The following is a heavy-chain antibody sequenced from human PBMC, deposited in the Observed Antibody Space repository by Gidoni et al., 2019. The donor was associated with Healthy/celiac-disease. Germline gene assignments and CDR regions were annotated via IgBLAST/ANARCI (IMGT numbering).Heavy chain of an antibody. V-gene: IGHV4-4*02. J-gene: IGHJ4*02. CDR1: GGSISSSNW. D-gene: IGHD3-9*01. CDR2: IYHRGST. Sequence: QVQLQESGPGLVKPSGTLSLTCAVAGGSISSSNWWSWVRQPPGKGLEWIGEIYHRGSTNYNPSLKSRVTISVDKSKNQFSLKLSSVTAADTAVYYCARTGYDILTGYPFDYWGQGTLVTVSS. CDR3: ARTGYDILTGYPFDY.